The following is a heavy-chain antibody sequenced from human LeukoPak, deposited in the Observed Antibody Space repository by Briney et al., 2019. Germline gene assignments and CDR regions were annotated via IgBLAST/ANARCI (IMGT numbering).Heavy chain of an antibody. D-gene: IGHD3-3*01. CDR1: GFTFSTLS. V-gene: IGHV3-48*04. CDR2: ISSSSSTI. CDR3: ARNDFWSGFYY. Sequence: GGSLRLSCAASGFTFSTLSMNWVRQAPGKGLEWVSYISSSSSTIYYADSVKGRFTISRDNAKNSLFLQMNSLRAEDTAVYYCARNDFWSGFYYWGQGTLVTVSS. J-gene: IGHJ4*02.